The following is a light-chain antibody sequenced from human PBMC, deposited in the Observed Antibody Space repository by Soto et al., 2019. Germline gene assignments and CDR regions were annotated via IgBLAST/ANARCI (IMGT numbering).Light chain of an antibody. V-gene: IGKV3-20*01. J-gene: IGKJ4*01. CDR3: QQYYSTPLT. CDR2: GSS. Sequence: EIVLTQSPGTLSLSPGERATLSCRASQIVSTTYLAWYQQKPGQAPRLLIYGSSSRAPGIPDRFSGSGSGTDFTLTISRLEPEDFAVYYCQQYYSTPLTFGGGTKVEIK. CDR1: QIVSTTY.